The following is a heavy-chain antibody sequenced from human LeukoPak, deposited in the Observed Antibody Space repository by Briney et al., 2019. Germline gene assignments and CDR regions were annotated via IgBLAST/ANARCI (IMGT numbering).Heavy chain of an antibody. CDR3: ARRGRPFFYYMDV. Sequence: QPGGSPRLSCAASGLTFSTYWMSWVRQAPGKGLEWVANIKQDGSEKNYVDSVKGRFTISRDNAKNSLYLQMNSLRAEDTAVYYCARRGRPFFYYMDVWGKGTTVTVSS. D-gene: IGHD2/OR15-2a*01. J-gene: IGHJ6*03. CDR1: GLTFSTYW. CDR2: IKQDGSEK. V-gene: IGHV3-7*01.